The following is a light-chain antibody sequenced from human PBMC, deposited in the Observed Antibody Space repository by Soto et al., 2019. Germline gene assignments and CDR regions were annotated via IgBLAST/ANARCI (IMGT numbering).Light chain of an antibody. Sequence: DIQMTQSPSTLSASVGDRVTISCRASQSISSWLAWYQQKPGKAPKLLIYDASSLESGVPSRFSGSGFGTKFTLTISSLQPDDFATYYCQQYNSYSPWTFGQGTKVDIK. CDR2: DAS. J-gene: IGKJ1*01. V-gene: IGKV1-5*01. CDR3: QQYNSYSPWT. CDR1: QSISSW.